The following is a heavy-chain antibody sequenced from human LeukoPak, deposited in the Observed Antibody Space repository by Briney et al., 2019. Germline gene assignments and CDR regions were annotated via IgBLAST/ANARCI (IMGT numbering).Heavy chain of an antibody. D-gene: IGHD2-15*01. Sequence: GRSLRLSCAASGFTFSSYGMHWVRQAPGKGLEWVAVISYDGSNKYYADSVKGRFTISRDNSKNTLYLQVNSLRAEDTAVYYCAKDSYCSGGSCYSSPGYWGQGTLVTVSS. J-gene: IGHJ4*02. CDR1: GFTFSSYG. CDR2: ISYDGSNK. CDR3: AKDSYCSGGSCYSSPGY. V-gene: IGHV3-30*18.